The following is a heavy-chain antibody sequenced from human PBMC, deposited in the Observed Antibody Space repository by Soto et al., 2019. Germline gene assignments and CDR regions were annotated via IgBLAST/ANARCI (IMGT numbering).Heavy chain of an antibody. CDR1: GGSISSVSYY. CDR3: ARGYCSSTICYIWDNWFDP. CDR2: IYYSGSA. Sequence: PSETLSLTCSVSGGSISSVSYYWGWIRQPPGKGLEWIGYIYYSGSAYYSPSLKSRVTISVDTSKNQFSLKLSSVTAADTAVYYCARGYCSSTICYIWDNWFDPWGQGTLVTVSS. J-gene: IGHJ5*02. V-gene: IGHV4-39*07. D-gene: IGHD2-2*02.